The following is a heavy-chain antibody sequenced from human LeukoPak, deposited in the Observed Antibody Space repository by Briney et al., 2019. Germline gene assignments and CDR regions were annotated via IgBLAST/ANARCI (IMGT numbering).Heavy chain of an antibody. J-gene: IGHJ6*04. V-gene: IGHV4-31*03. CDR1: DGSISSGGYY. Sequence: SQTLSLTCTVSDGSISSGGYYWSWIRQHPGKGLEWIGYIYYSGSTYYNPSPKSRVTISVDTSKNQFSLKLSSVTAADTAVYYCARQGSGILWRGYGMDVWGKGTTVTVSS. CDR3: ARQGSGILWRGYGMDV. D-gene: IGHD3-10*01. CDR2: IYYSGST.